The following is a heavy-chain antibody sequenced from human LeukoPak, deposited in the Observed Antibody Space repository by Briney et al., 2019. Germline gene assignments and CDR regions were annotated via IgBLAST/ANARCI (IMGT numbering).Heavy chain of an antibody. CDR2: ITNSSTTI. CDR3: ARDRRFDP. J-gene: IGHJ5*02. CDR1: GFIFSSYE. Sequence: PGGSLRLSCAASGFIFSSYEMNWVRQAPGKGLEWVSYITNSSTTIYYADSVKGRFTISRDNSKNSLYLQMNSLRAEDTAVYYCARDRRFDPWGQGTLVTVSS. V-gene: IGHV3-48*03.